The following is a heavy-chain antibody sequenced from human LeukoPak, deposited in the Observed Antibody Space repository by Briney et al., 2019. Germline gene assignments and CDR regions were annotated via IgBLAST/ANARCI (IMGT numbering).Heavy chain of an antibody. CDR3: ARLRARPMDV. CDR1: GFTFSSYG. J-gene: IGHJ6*03. V-gene: IGHV3-7*01. CDR2: IKQDGSEK. Sequence: QPGGSLRLSCAASGFTFSSYGMSWVRQAPGKGLEWVANIKQDGSEKYYVDSVKGRFTISRDNAKNSLYLQMNSLRAEDTAVYYCARLRARPMDVWGKGTTVTVSS.